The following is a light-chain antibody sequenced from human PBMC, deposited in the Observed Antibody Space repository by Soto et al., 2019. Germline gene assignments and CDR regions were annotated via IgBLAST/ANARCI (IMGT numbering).Light chain of an antibody. CDR1: QGVGSW. CDR2: ATS. J-gene: IGKJ3*01. V-gene: IGKV1-12*01. Sequence: IQMPQSPSSVSASVGDRVTMTCRASQGVGSWLAWYQQKPGKAPNLLIYATSSLQSGVPSRFSGSGSGTDFTLSISSLQPEDCATYYCQQTNSFPLTFGPGTKVDSK. CDR3: QQTNSFPLT.